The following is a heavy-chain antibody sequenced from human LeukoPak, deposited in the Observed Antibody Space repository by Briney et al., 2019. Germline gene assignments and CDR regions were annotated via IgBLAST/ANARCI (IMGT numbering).Heavy chain of an antibody. J-gene: IGHJ4*02. CDR1: GGSISSYY. CDR3: ARITTDYYDSSGYLDY. Sequence: PSETLSLTCTVSGGSISSYYWSWIRQPPGKGLEWIGYIYYSGSTNYNPSLKSRVTISVDTSKNQLSLKLSSVTAADTAVYYCARITTDYYDSSGYLDYWGQGTLVTVSS. V-gene: IGHV4-59*08. CDR2: IYYSGST. D-gene: IGHD3-22*01.